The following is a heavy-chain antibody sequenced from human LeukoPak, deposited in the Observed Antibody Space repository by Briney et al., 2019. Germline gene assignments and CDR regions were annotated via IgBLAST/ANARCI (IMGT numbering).Heavy chain of an antibody. CDR1: GFTFSSYA. CDR3: ARDILSGSSSFDY. V-gene: IGHV3-30*04. CDR2: ISYDGSNK. Sequence: GGSLRLSCAASGFTFSSYAMHWVRQAPGKGLEWVAVISYDGSNKYYADSVKGRFTISRDNSKNTLYLQMNSLRAEDTAVYYWARDILSGSSSFDYWGQGTLVTVSS. D-gene: IGHD1-26*01. J-gene: IGHJ4*02.